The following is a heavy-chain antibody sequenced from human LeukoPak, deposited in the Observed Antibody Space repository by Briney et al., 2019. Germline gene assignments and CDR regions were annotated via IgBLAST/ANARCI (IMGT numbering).Heavy chain of an antibody. V-gene: IGHV4-39*07. J-gene: IGHJ5*02. D-gene: IGHD3-10*01. Sequence: PSETLSLTCTVSGGSISSSSYYWGWIRQPPGKGLEWIGSIYYSGSTYYNPSLKSRVTISVDTSKNQFSLKLSSVTAADTAVYYCAREKRLLWFGELLPLYNWFDPWGQGTLVTVSS. CDR3: AREKRLLWFGELLPLYNWFDP. CDR1: GGSISSSSYY. CDR2: IYYSGST.